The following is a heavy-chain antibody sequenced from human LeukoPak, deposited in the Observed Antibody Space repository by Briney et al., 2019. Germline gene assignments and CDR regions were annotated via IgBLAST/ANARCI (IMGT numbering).Heavy chain of an antibody. J-gene: IGHJ3*02. CDR1: GYTFISYY. CDR3: ARSPVTGDPSEAFDI. Sequence: SEKVSCKASGYTFISYYMHWVRQAPGQGLEWVGIINPSGGGTSYAQNLQGRVTMTRDTSTGIVYMELSSLRSEDTAVYYCARSPVTGDPSEAFDIWGQGTMVTVSS. V-gene: IGHV1-46*04. D-gene: IGHD7-27*01. CDR2: INPSGGGT.